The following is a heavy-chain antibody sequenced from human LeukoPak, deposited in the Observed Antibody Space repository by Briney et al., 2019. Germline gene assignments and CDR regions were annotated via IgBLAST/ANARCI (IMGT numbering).Heavy chain of an antibody. CDR1: GYTLTELS. J-gene: IGHJ4*02. D-gene: IGHD3-10*01. Sequence: ASVKVSCKVSGYTLTELSMHWVRQAPGKGLEWMGGFDPEDGETIYAQKFQGRVTMTEDTSTDTAYMELSSLRSEDTAVYYCATGWESGSYYFGVFDYWGQGTLVTVSS. CDR2: FDPEDGET. V-gene: IGHV1-24*01. CDR3: ATGWESGSYYFGVFDY.